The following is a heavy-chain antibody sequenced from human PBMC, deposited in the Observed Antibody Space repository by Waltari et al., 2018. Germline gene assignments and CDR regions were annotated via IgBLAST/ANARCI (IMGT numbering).Heavy chain of an antibody. CDR2: ISSRSSTI. J-gene: IGHJ4*02. CDR3: ARVQDYYDSSGYSRDFDY. Sequence: EVQLVESGGGLVQPGGSLRLSCAASGFTFSSYSMNWVRQAPGKGMEWVSYISSRSSTIYYADSVKCRFTISRDNAKNSLYLQMNSLRAEDTAVYYCARVQDYYDSSGYSRDFDYWGQGTLVTVSS. CDR1: GFTFSSYS. D-gene: IGHD3-22*01. V-gene: IGHV3-48*01.